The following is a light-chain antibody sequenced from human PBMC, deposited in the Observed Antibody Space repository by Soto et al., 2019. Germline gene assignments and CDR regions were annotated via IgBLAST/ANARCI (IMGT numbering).Light chain of an antibody. CDR2: KAS. V-gene: IGKV1-5*03. CDR1: QSINSW. J-gene: IGKJ1*01. CDR3: QQYSSYWA. Sequence: DIQMTQSPSTLSASIGDRVTITCRASQSINSWLAWYQQKPGKAPKLLIHKASTLESGVPSRFSGSGSGTEFTLTISSLEPDDFATYYCQQYSSYWAFGQGTKVEIK.